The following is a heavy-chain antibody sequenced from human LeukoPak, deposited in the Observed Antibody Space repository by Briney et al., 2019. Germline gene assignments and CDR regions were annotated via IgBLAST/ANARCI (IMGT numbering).Heavy chain of an antibody. Sequence: SETLSLTCTVSGGSISNYYWSWIRQPPGKGLEWIGFIFHSGSTNYNPSLKSRVSLSIDTAKNQFSLKLNSVTAADTALYYCARSGGYATTWDYWGQGTLVTVSS. CDR3: ARSGGYATTWDY. D-gene: IGHD3-16*01. CDR2: IFHSGST. CDR1: GGSISNYY. V-gene: IGHV4-59*08. J-gene: IGHJ4*02.